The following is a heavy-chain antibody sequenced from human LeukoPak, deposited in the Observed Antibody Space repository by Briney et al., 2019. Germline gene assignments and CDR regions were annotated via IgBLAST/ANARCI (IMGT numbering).Heavy chain of an antibody. D-gene: IGHD5-18*01. J-gene: IGHJ4*02. CDR2: ISFSGST. Sequence: SETLSLTCTVSGDSISSYYWSWIRQPPGKGLEWIGVISFSGSTNYNPSLKSRVTISIDTSKNQFSLKLSSVTAADTAVYYCARDRGDTAMAHPFDYWGQGTLVAVSS. CDR1: GDSISSYY. CDR3: ARDRGDTAMAHPFDY. V-gene: IGHV4-59*01.